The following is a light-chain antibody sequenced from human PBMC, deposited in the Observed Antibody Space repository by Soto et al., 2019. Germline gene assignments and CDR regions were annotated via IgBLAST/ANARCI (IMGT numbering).Light chain of an antibody. CDR3: QQSDTYPLT. CDR2: DAS. V-gene: IGKV1-5*01. J-gene: IGKJ5*01. Sequence: DIQITQSPSTLSSSVVDRVTITCRASQSISSWLAWYQQKPGKAPKLLIYDASSLESGVPSRFSGSGSGTEFTLTISSLQPDDFATYYCQQSDTYPLTFGQGTRLEIK. CDR1: QSISSW.